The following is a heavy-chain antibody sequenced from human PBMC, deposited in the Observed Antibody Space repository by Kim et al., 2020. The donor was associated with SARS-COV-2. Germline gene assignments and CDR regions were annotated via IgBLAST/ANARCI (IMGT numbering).Heavy chain of an antibody. V-gene: IGHV1-24*01. Sequence: ASVKVSCKVSGYTLTELSMHWVRQAPGKGLEWMGGFDPEDGETIYAQTFQGRVTITEDTSTDTAYMELSSLRSEDTAVYYCATDGDSGSYRGADYWGQGT. J-gene: IGHJ4*02. CDR2: FDPEDGET. D-gene: IGHD1-26*01. CDR1: GYTLTELS. CDR3: ATDGDSGSYRGADY.